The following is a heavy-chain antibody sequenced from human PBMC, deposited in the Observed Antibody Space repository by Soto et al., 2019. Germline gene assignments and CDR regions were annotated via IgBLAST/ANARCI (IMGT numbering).Heavy chain of an antibody. J-gene: IGHJ3*02. CDR2: IYPGDSDT. D-gene: IGHD6-13*01. CDR3: ASSLMSSSWYTNQAFDI. V-gene: IGHV5-51*01. CDR1: GYSFTSYW. Sequence: GESLKISCKGSGYSFTSYWIGWVRQMPGKGLEWMGIIYPGDSDTRYSPSFQGQVTISADKSISTAYLQWSSLKASDTAMYYCASSLMSSSWYTNQAFDIWGQGTMVTVSS.